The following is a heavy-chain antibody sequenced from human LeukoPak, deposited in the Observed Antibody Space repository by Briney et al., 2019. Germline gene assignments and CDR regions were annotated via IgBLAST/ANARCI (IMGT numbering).Heavy chain of an antibody. V-gene: IGHV3-23*01. CDR1: GFTFSSYA. D-gene: IGHD3-10*02. CDR3: AMFGEFFDY. Sequence: GGSLRLSCAASGFTFSSYAMTWVRQAPGKGLEWVSTISGSDDSTYYADSVKGRFTISRDISKNTLYLQMNSLRAEDTAVYYCAMFGEFFDYWGQGTLVRVSS. J-gene: IGHJ4*02. CDR2: ISGSDDST.